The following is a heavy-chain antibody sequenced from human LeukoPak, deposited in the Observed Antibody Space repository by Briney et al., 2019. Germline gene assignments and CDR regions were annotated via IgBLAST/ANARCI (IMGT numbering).Heavy chain of an antibody. J-gene: IGHJ4*02. V-gene: IGHV3-33*01. D-gene: IGHD1-20*01. Sequence: GGPLRLSCATSGFTFSSYGMHWVRQAPGKGLEWVAVIWSDGRDKFCADSVTGRFIISRDNTKNTLYLQMNSLTAEDTAVYYCARDDYITSSLDYWGQGTLVTVSS. CDR1: GFTFSSYG. CDR2: IWSDGRDK. CDR3: ARDDYITSSLDY.